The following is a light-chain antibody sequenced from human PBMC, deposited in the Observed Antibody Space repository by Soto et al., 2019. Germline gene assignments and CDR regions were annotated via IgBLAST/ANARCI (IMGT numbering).Light chain of an antibody. J-gene: IGLJ1*01. Sequence: QSALTQPPSASGSPGQSVTISCTGTSSDVGGYNYVSWYQHHPGKAPKLIIYDVSKRPSGVPDRFSGSKSGNTASLTVSGLQPEDEADYYCSSYAGSNSYVFGAGTKLTVL. V-gene: IGLV2-8*01. CDR3: SSYAGSNSYV. CDR2: DVS. CDR1: SSDVGGYNY.